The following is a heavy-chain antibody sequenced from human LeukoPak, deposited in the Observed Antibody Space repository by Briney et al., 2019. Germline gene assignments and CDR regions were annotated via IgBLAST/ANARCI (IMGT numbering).Heavy chain of an antibody. CDR1: GFTFSRYA. D-gene: IGHD2-15*01. Sequence: GGSLRLSCAASGFTFSRYAVHWVRQAPGKGLEYVSAISRNGGSTYYANSVKGRFTISRDNSKNTLYLQMGSLRAEDMAVYYCARHPERDCSGGSCYYGPPDYWGQGTLVTVSS. CDR3: ARHPERDCSGGSCYYGPPDY. J-gene: IGHJ4*02. CDR2: ISRNGGST. V-gene: IGHV3-64*01.